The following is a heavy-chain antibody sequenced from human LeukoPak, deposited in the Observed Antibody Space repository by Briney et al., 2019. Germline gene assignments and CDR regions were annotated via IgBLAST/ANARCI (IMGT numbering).Heavy chain of an antibody. Sequence: GGSLRLSCAASGFTFSDYYMSCLRQAPGKGLEWVSYISSSSSYKNYGDSVKGRFTISRDNAKNSLYLQMNSLRAEDTAVYYCARDRARTNYDILARPDYWGQGTLVTVSS. CDR3: ARDRARTNYDILARPDY. J-gene: IGHJ4*02. V-gene: IGHV3-11*05. CDR2: ISSSSSYK. CDR1: GFTFSDYY. D-gene: IGHD3-9*01.